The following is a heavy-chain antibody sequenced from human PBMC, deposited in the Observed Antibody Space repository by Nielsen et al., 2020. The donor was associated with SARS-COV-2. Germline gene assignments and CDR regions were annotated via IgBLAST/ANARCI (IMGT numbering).Heavy chain of an antibody. D-gene: IGHD5-12*01. CDR3: ARSPGYNYFDY. J-gene: IGHJ4*02. CDR2: INAGNGNT. Sequence: WVRQAPGQRLEWMGWINAGNGNTKYSQKLQGRVTMTTDTSTSAAYMELRSLRSDDTAVYYRARSPGYNYFDYWGQGTLVTVSS. V-gene: IGHV1-18*01.